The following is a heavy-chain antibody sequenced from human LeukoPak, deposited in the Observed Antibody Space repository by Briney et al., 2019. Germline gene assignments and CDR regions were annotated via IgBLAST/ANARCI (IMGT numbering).Heavy chain of an antibody. CDR1: GFTFSSYG. Sequence: GGSLRLSCAASGFTFSSYGMHWVRQAPGKGLQWVAFTRYDGINKYYADSVKGRFTISRDNSRNTLYLQMNSLRAEDSAVYYCAKDDPFRYNFDDWGQGTLVTVSS. CDR2: TRYDGINK. CDR3: AKDDPFRYNFDD. J-gene: IGHJ4*02. D-gene: IGHD5-18*01. V-gene: IGHV3-30*02.